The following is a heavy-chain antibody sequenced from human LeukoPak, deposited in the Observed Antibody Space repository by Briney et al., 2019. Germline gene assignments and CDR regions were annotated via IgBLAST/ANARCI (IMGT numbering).Heavy chain of an antibody. CDR2: INPNSGDT. D-gene: IGHD3-22*01. CDR3: AREEKYYYDSSGYLD. Sequence: GASVKVSCKASGYTFTDSYMHWVRQAPGQGLEWMGRINPNSGDTNYAQKFQGRVTMTRDTSISTAYMELTRLRSGDAAVYYCAREEKYYYDSSGYLDWGQGTLVTVSS. V-gene: IGHV1-2*06. J-gene: IGHJ4*02. CDR1: GYTFTDSY.